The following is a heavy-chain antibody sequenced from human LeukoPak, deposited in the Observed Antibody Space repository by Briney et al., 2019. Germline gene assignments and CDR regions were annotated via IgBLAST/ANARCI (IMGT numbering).Heavy chain of an antibody. CDR3: ARGGRYYDSSGYCSFDC. CDR1: GYTFTGYY. J-gene: IGHJ4*02. V-gene: IGHV1-2*02. D-gene: IGHD3-22*01. Sequence: ASVKVSCKASGYTFTGYYMHWVRQAPGQGLEWMGWINPNSGGTNYAQKFQGRVTMTRDTSISTAYMELSRLRSDDTAVYYCARGGRYYDSSGYCSFDCWGQGTMVTVSS. CDR2: INPNSGGT.